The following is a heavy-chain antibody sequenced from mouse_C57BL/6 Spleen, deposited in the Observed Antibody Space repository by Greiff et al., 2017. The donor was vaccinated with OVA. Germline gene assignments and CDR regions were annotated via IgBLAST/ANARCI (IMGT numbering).Heavy chain of an antibody. V-gene: IGHV1-26*01. Sequence: EVQLQQSGPELVKPGASVKISCKASGYTFTDYYMNWVKQSHGKSLEWIGDINPNNGGTSYNQKFKGKATLTVDKSSSTAYMELRSLTSEDSAVYYCARFYDYDVFDYWGQGTTLTVSS. J-gene: IGHJ2*01. D-gene: IGHD2-4*01. CDR3: ARFYDYDVFDY. CDR2: INPNNGGT. CDR1: GYTFTDYY.